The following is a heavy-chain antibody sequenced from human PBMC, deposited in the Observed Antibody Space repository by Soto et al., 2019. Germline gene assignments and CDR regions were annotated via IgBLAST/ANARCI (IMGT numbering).Heavy chain of an antibody. CDR2: INSDGSST. Sequence: EVQLVESGGGLVQPGGSLRLSCAASGFTFSTYWMHRVRQAPGKGLVWVSRINSDGSSTYYADSVKDRFTISRDYAKNTLYLQMNSLRAEDTAVYYCSNWFDPWGQGTLVTVS. J-gene: IGHJ5*02. CDR1: GFTFSTYW. V-gene: IGHV3-74*01. CDR3: SNWFDP.